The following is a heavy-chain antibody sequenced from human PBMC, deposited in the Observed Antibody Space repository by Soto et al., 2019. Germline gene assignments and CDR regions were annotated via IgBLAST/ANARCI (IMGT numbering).Heavy chain of an antibody. D-gene: IGHD3-22*01. J-gene: IGHJ6*02. CDR3: AMVHMIVVVGERYHYKGLDV. V-gene: IGHV1-69*01. Sequence: MQLIQSGAEVKKSGSSVKVTCKASGGTFSSDSISWVRQAPGEGLEWMGGVIPLFGTANYAQKFEGRVTITADESTSTAYMELSSLRSDDTAVYYCAMVHMIVVVGERYHYKGLDVWGQGTTVTVSS. CDR1: GGTFSSDS. CDR2: VIPLFGTA.